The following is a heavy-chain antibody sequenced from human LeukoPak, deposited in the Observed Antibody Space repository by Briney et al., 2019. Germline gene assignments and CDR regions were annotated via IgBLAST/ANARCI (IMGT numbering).Heavy chain of an antibody. J-gene: IGHJ4*02. D-gene: IGHD3-22*01. CDR2: IWYDGSNK. Sequence: GRSLRLSCAASGFTFSSYGMHWVRQAPGKGLEWVAVIWYDGSNKYYADSVKGRFTISRDNSKNTLYLQMNSLRAEDTAVYYCARDSGYYYDSSGFGLADYWGQGALVTVSS. CDR3: ARDSGYYYDSSGFGLADY. CDR1: GFTFSSYG. V-gene: IGHV3-33*01.